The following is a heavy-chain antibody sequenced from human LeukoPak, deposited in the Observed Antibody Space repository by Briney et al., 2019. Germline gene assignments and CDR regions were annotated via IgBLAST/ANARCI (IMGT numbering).Heavy chain of an antibody. CDR2: VSSSGSTI. J-gene: IGHJ6*04. Sequence: GGSLRLSCAASGFTFSSYWMNWVRQAPGKGLEWVSYVSSSGSTIYYADSVKGRFTISRDNAKNSLYLQMNSLRAEDTAVYYCAELGITMIGGVWGKGTTVTISS. V-gene: IGHV3-48*04. D-gene: IGHD3-10*02. CDR3: AELGITMIGGV. CDR1: GFTFSSYW.